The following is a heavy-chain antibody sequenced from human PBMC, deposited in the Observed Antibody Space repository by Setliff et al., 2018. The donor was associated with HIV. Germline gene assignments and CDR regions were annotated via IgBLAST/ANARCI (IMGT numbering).Heavy chain of an antibody. J-gene: IGHJ4*02. CDR2: IYYSGSA. D-gene: IGHD6-19*01. V-gene: IGHV4-30-4*08. CDR3: VRGPQWLVQKGRVYYFDY. Sequence: SETLFLTCTVSGGSIRTGAYYWGWIRQPPGKGLEWIGSIYYSGSAYYNPSLQRRVTISVDTSKNQVSLKLNSMTAADTAVYFCVRGPQWLVQKGRVYYFDYWGQGTLVTVSS. CDR1: GGSIRTGAYY.